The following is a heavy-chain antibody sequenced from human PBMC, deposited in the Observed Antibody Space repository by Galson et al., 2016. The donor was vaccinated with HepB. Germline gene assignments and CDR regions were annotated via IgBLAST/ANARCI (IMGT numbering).Heavy chain of an antibody. V-gene: IGHV3-23*01. CDR3: AKDQLIVVVPAAGNWFGP. J-gene: IGHJ5*02. CDR2: ISGSGTAT. D-gene: IGHD2-2*01. Sequence: SLRLSCAASGFTFNNYAMSWVRQAPGKGLEWVSGISGSGTATCYPDSVKGRFTISRDNSKSTLYLQMNGLTAEDTAIYYCAKDQLIVVVPAAGNWFGPWGPGTQVTVSS. CDR1: GFTFNNYA.